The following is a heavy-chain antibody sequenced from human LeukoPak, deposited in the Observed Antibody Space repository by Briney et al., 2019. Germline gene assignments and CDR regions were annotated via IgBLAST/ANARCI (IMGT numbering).Heavy chain of an antibody. D-gene: IGHD3-16*01. J-gene: IGHJ4*02. V-gene: IGHV3-23*01. CDR3: AKATASGGRRYSFDY. CDR1: DFIFSNYA. CDR2: ISSSGGGT. Sequence: GGSLRLSCAASDFIFSNYAMSWVRQAPGKGLEWVSLISSSGGGTYYADSVKGRFTISRDNSKNTLYLQMNSLRAEDTAVYYCAKATASGGRRYSFDYWGQGTLVTVSS.